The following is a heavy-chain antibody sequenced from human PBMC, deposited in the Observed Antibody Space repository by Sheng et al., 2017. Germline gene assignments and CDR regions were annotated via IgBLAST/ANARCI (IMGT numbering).Heavy chain of an antibody. V-gene: IGHV3-21*01. D-gene: IGHD3-16*02. CDR3: ARFPATTPTFPVIPQYYYYYMDV. CDR1: GFTFSSYS. Sequence: EVQLVESGGGLVKPGGSLRLSCAASGFTFSSYSMNWVRQAPGKGLEWVSSISSSSSSIYYADSVKGRFTISRDNAKNSLYLQMNSLRGEDTAVYYCARFPATTPTFPVIPQYYYYYMDVWGKGTTVTVSS. J-gene: IGHJ6*03. CDR2: ISSSSSSI.